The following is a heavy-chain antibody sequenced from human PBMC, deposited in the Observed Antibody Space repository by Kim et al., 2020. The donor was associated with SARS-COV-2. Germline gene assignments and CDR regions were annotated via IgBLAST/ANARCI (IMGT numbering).Heavy chain of an antibody. CDR3: ARGGGTARSFDY. J-gene: IGHJ4*01. D-gene: IGHD1-7*01. V-gene: IGHV4-4*07. Sequence: NYSPAPVSRVTMSVDTSKNQFSLRLTSVTAADTAVYYCARGGGTARSFDYWGHGTLVTVSS.